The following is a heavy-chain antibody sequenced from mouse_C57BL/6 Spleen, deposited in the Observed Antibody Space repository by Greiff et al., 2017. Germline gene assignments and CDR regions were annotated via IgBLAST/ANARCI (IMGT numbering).Heavy chain of an antibody. CDR2: IDPSDSET. Sequence: QVQLQQPGAELVRPGSSVKLSCKASGYTFTSYWMHWVKQRPIQGLEWIGNIDPSDSETHYNQKFKDKATLTVDKSSSTAYMQLSSLTSEDSAVYYCARRVYGNYAMDYWGQGTSVTVSA. J-gene: IGHJ4*01. D-gene: IGHD2-1*01. CDR1: GYTFTSYW. V-gene: IGHV1-52*01. CDR3: ARRVYGNYAMDY.